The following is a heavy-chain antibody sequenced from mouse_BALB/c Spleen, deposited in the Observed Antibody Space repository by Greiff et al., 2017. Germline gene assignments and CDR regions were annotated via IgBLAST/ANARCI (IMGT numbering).Heavy chain of an antibody. J-gene: IGHJ3*01. V-gene: IGHV5-6-5*01. D-gene: IGHD3-1*01. Sequence: EVHLVESGGGLVKPGGSLKLSCAASGFTFSSYAMSWVRQTPEKRLEWVASISSGGSTYYPDSVKGRFTISRDNARNILYLHMSSLRSEDTAMYYSAIYQLHEGFAYWGQGTLVTVSA. CDR2: ISSGGST. CDR1: GFTFSSYA. CDR3: AIYQLHEGFAY.